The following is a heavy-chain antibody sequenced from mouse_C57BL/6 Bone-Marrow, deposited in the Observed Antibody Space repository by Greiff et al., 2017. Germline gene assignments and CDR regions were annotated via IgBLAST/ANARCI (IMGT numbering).Heavy chain of an antibody. Sequence: VQLQQPGAELVKPGASVKLSCKASGYTFTSYWMHWVKQRPGQGLEWIGMIHPNSGSTNYNEKFKSKATLTVDKSSSTAYMQLSSLTSEDSAVYDGARGSSGYAWFAYWGQGTLVTVSA. CDR3: ARGSSGYAWFAY. CDR2: IHPNSGST. CDR1: GYTFTSYW. V-gene: IGHV1-64*01. J-gene: IGHJ3*01. D-gene: IGHD3-2*02.